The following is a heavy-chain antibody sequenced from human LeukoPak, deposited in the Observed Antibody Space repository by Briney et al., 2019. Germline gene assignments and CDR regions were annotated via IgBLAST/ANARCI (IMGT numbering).Heavy chain of an antibody. V-gene: IGHV3-33*01. CDR1: GFTFSSYG. J-gene: IGHJ5*02. CDR3: ARDKLVVPAATNWFDP. Sequence: PGGSLRLSCAASGFTFSSYGMHWVRQAPGKGLEWVAGIWYDGSNKYYADSVKGRFTISRDNSKNTLYLQMNSLRAEDTAVYYCARDKLVVPAATNWFDPWGQGTLVTVSS. CDR2: IWYDGSNK. D-gene: IGHD2-2*01.